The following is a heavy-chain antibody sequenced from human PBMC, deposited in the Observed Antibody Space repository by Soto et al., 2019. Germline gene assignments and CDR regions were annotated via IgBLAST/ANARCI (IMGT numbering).Heavy chain of an antibody. CDR2: INHSGST. CDR1: GGSFSGYY. J-gene: IGHJ5*02. Sequence: SETLSLTCAVYGGSFSGYYWSWIRQPPGKGLEWIGEINHSGSTNYNPSLKSRVTISVDTSKNQFSLKLSSVTAADTAVYYCARSIHPWGQGTLVTVS. CDR3: ARSIHP. V-gene: IGHV4-34*01.